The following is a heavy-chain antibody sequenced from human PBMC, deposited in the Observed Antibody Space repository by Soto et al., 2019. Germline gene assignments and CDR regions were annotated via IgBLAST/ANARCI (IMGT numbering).Heavy chain of an antibody. D-gene: IGHD1-26*01. CDR2: ISAYNGNT. CDR1: GYTFTSYG. J-gene: IGHJ4*02. CDR3: AGVPSGSYGGGGYYFDY. Sequence: QVQLVQSGAEVKKPGASVKVSCKASGYTFTSYGISWVRQAPGQGLEWMGWISAYNGNTNYAQKLQGRVTMTTDTSKSHAYRGVRGLRSDDTAVYYCAGVPSGSYGGGGYYFDYWGQGTLVTVSS. V-gene: IGHV1-18*01.